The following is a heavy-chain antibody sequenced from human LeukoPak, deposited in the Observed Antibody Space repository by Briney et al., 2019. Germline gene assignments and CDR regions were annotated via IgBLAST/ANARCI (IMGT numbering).Heavy chain of an antibody. V-gene: IGHV5-51*01. CDR2: IYPGDSDT. D-gene: IGHD2-8*01. CDR1: GYSFTSYW. CDR3: ARGTGVRYCSNGVCYTSDY. J-gene: IGHJ4*02. Sequence: GESLKISCKGSGYSFTSYWIGWVRQMPGKGLEWMGIIYPGDSDTRYSPSFQGQVTTSADKSISTAYLQWSSLKASDTAMYYCARGTGVRYCSNGVCYTSDYWGQGTLVTVSS.